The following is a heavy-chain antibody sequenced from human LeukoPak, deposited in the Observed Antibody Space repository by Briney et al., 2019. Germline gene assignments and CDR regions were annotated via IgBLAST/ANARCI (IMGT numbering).Heavy chain of an antibody. CDR3: SRDGGSGWYFRY. CDR1: GFIFSSYG. Sequence: GGSLRLSCAASGFIFSSYGMNWVRQAPGKGLEWVSYISTSSTMYYADSVKGRFTISRDNAKKSLYLQMNSLRVDDTAVYYCSRDGGSGWYFRYWGQGTLVTVSS. J-gene: IGHJ4*02. CDR2: ISTSSTM. D-gene: IGHD6-19*01. V-gene: IGHV3-48*04.